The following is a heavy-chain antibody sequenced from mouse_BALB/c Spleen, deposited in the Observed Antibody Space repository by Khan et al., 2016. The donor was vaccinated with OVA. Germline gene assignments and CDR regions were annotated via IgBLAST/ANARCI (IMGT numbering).Heavy chain of an antibody. J-gene: IGHJ3*01. D-gene: IGHD2-3*01. Sequence: IQLEESGAELVRPGALVNLSCKASGFNIKDYYMHWVKQTPEQGLEWIGWIDPENGNTIYAPKFQGKASISSDTSSNTAYLQLSSLKSEDTAVYYRAGDGYSPWFAYWGQGTLVTVSA. CDR3: AGDGYSPWFAY. V-gene: IGHV14-1*02. CDR1: GFNIKDYY. CDR2: IDPENGNT.